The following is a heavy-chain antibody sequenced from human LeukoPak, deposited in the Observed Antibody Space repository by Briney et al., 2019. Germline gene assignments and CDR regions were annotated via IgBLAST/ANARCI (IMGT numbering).Heavy chain of an antibody. D-gene: IGHD1-26*01. J-gene: IGHJ3*01. V-gene: IGHV4-59*01. CDR2: IYYSGST. CDR3: AHSKRGGGYYINAFAV. Sequence: SETLSLTCTVSGGSISSYYWSWIRQPPGKGLEWIGFIYYSGSTNYNPSLNTRVTISIDTSKNQFSLKLSSVTAADTAVYFCAHSKRGGGYYINAFAVWGQGALVTISS. CDR1: GGSISSYY.